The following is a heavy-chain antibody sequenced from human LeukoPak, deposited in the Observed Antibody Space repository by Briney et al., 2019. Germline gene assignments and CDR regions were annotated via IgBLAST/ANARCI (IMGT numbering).Heavy chain of an antibody. V-gene: IGHV3-7*03. CDR1: GFTFSSYW. J-gene: IGHJ4*02. D-gene: IGHD6-19*01. Sequence: GGSLRLSCAASGFTFSSYWMSWVRQAPGKGLEWVANIKQDGSEKYYVDSVKGRFTISRDNAKNSLYLQMNSLRAEDTAVYYCARDGVEQWLEVDCWGQGTLVTVSS. CDR3: ARDGVEQWLEVDC. CDR2: IKQDGSEK.